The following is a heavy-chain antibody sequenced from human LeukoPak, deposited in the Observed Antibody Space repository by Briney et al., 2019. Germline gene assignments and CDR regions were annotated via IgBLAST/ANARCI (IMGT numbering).Heavy chain of an antibody. CDR1: GFTFSSYG. CDR2: IRYDGSNK. V-gene: IGHV3-30*02. CDR3: AKSRSSTTSSSNY. Sequence: GGSLRLSCAASGFTFSSYGMHWVRQAPGKGLEWVAFIRYDGSNKYYADSVKGRFTISRDNSKNTLYLQMNRLRAEDTGVYFCAKSRSSTTSSSNYWGQGILVTVSS. J-gene: IGHJ4*02. D-gene: IGHD2-2*01.